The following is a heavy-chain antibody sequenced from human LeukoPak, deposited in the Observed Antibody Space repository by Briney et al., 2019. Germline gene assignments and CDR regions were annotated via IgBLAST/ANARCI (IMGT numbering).Heavy chain of an antibody. J-gene: IGHJ4*02. V-gene: IGHV3-30*18. CDR2: ISYDGSNK. CDR3: AKVQGYCSSTSCYRWDLFFDY. Sequence: PGGSLRLSCAASGFTFSSYGMHWVRQAPGKGLEWVAVISYDGSNKYYADSVKGRFTISRDNSKNTLYLQMNSLRAEDTAVYYCAKVQGYCSSTSCYRWDLFFDYWGQGTLVTVSS. D-gene: IGHD2-2*02. CDR1: GFTFSSYG.